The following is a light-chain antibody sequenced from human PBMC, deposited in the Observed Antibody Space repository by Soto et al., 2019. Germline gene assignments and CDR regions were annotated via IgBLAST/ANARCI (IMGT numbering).Light chain of an antibody. CDR3: QQSFSTPT. J-gene: IGKJ5*01. V-gene: IGKV1-39*01. CDR2: SAS. Sequence: DIQMTQSPSSLSTSIGDRVTITCRASQRINIYLNWYRQKPGKXPXXLIYSASNLQSGVPSRFSGSGSGTDFTLTISGLQSEFFATYYCQQSFSTPTFGQGTRLEIK. CDR1: QRINIY.